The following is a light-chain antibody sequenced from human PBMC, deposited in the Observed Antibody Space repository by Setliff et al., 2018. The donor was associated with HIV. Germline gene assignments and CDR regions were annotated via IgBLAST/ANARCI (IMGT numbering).Light chain of an antibody. CDR3: CSYAGRTTFI. CDR2: EVS. CDR1: SSDVGSYDL. J-gene: IGLJ1*01. Sequence: QSALTQPASVSGSPGQSIAISCTGTSSDVGSYDLVSWYQQHPGKAPKLVIHEVSKRPSGVSYRFSGSKSGNTASLTISGLQAEDEATYYCCSYAGRTTFIFGSGTKVTVL. V-gene: IGLV2-23*02.